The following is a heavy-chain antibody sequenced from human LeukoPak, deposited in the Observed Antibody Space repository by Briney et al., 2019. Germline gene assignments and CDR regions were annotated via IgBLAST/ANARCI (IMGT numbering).Heavy chain of an antibody. Sequence: PGGSLRLSCAASGFTFSSYSMNWVRQAPGKGLEWVSYISSSSSTIYYADSVKGRFTISRDNAKNSLYLQMNSLRAEDTAVYYCAREIVGTHKSRFDPWGQGTLVTVSS. D-gene: IGHD1-26*01. CDR2: ISSSSSTI. V-gene: IGHV3-48*01. CDR1: GFTFSSYS. CDR3: AREIVGTHKSRFDP. J-gene: IGHJ5*02.